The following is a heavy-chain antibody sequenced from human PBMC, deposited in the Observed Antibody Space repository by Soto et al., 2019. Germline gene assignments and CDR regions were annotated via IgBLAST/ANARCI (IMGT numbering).Heavy chain of an antibody. J-gene: IGHJ4*02. CDR2: INAGNGNT. V-gene: IGHV1-3*01. CDR3: ARAYDDSSANPFFDY. Sequence: ASVKVSCKASGYTFTSYAMHWVRQAPGQRLEWMGWINAGNGNTKYSQKFQGRVTITRDTSASTAYMELSSLRSEDTAVYYCARAYDDSSANPFFDYWGQGTLVTVSS. D-gene: IGHD3-22*01. CDR1: GYTFTSYA.